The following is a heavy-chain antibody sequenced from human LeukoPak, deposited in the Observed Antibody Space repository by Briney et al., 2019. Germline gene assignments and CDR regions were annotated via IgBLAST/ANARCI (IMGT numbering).Heavy chain of an antibody. Sequence: ASVKVSCKASGGTFSSYAINWVRQATGQGLEWMGWMNPNSGNTGYAQKFQGRVTMTRNTSISTAYMELSSLRSEDTAVYYCARGPAHFGNAYWGQGTLVTVSS. CDR2: MNPNSGNT. J-gene: IGHJ4*02. D-gene: IGHD3-10*01. CDR1: GGTFSSYA. V-gene: IGHV1-8*02. CDR3: ARGPAHFGNAY.